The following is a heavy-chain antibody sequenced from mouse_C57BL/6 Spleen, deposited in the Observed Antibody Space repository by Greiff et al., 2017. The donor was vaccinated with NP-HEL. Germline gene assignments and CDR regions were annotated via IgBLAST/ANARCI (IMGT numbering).Heavy chain of an antibody. CDR3: AIGLYYFDY. J-gene: IGHJ2*01. Sequence: QVQLQQSGAELVRPGASVKLSCKASGYTFTDYYINWVKQRPGQGLEWIARIYPGSGNTYYNEKFKGKATLTAEKSSSTAYMQLSSLTSEDSAVYFCAIGLYYFDYWGQGTTLTVSS. V-gene: IGHV1-76*01. CDR2: IYPGSGNT. D-gene: IGHD2-4*01. CDR1: GYTFTDYY.